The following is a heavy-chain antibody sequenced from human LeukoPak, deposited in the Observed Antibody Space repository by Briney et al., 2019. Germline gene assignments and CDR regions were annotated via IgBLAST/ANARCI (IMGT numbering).Heavy chain of an antibody. CDR2: INYGGGT. CDR3: ARGPYSYDSSGAFDI. CDR1: GASISNSAYH. Sequence: PSETLSLTCTVSGASISNSAYHWGWIRQPPGKGLEWIGSINYGGGTHYNPSLKSRVTISADKSKNQSSLKLSSVTAADTAVYFCARGPYSYDSSGAFDIWGQGTMVTVSS. D-gene: IGHD3-22*01. J-gene: IGHJ3*02. V-gene: IGHV4-39*01.